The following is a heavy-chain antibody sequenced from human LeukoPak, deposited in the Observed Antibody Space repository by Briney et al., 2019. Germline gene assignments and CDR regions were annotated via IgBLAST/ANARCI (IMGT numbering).Heavy chain of an antibody. Sequence: SETLSLTCAVSGGSISSGDYSWSWIRQPPGKALEWIGYIYHSGSTYYNPSLKNRVTISVDRSKNQFSLKLSSVTAADTAVYYCASIYCSGGSCYFDYWGQGTLVTVSS. CDR2: IYHSGST. V-gene: IGHV4-30-2*01. D-gene: IGHD2-15*01. J-gene: IGHJ4*02. CDR1: GGSISSGDYS. CDR3: ASIYCSGGSCYFDY.